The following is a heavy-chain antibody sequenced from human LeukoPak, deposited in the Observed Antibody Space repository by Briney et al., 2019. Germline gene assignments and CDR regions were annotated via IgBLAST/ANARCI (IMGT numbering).Heavy chain of an antibody. CDR2: IYYSGST. V-gene: IGHV4-31*03. J-gene: IGHJ4*02. Sequence: SETLSLTCTVSGGSISSGGYYWSWIRQHPGKGLEWIGYIYYSGSTYYNPSLKSRVTISVDTSKNQFSLKLSSVTAADTAVYYCATVDGYSSSPRYWGQGTLVTVSS. CDR1: GGSISSGGYY. D-gene: IGHD6-13*01. CDR3: ATVDGYSSSPRY.